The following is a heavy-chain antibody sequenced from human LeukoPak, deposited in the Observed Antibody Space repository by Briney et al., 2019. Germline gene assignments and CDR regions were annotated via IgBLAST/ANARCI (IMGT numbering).Heavy chain of an antibody. D-gene: IGHD6-13*01. CDR3: ARPGRAGIAAVPFDY. J-gene: IGHJ4*02. CDR1: GGSISSYY. CDR2: IYYSGST. V-gene: IGHV4-59*08. Sequence: SETLSLTCTVSGGSISSYYWSWIRQPPGKGLEWIGYIYYSGSTNYNPSLKSRVTISVDTSKNQFSLKLSSVTAADTAVYYCARPGRAGIAAVPFDYWGQGTLVAVSS.